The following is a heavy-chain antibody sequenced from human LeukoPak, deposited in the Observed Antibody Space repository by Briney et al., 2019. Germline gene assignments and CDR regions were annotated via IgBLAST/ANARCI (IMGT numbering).Heavy chain of an antibody. V-gene: IGHV5-51*01. CDR1: GYIFTTYW. D-gene: IGHD6-13*01. CDR2: IHPGDSDP. J-gene: IGHJ4*02. Sequence: GESLKISCKGSGYIFTTYWIGWVRRIPGKGLEWMGIIHPGDSDPRYSPSFQGQVTISADKSISAAYLQWSSLKGSDSAMYYCVRHGLGSSWFGFDYWGQGTLVTVSS. CDR3: VRHGLGSSWFGFDY.